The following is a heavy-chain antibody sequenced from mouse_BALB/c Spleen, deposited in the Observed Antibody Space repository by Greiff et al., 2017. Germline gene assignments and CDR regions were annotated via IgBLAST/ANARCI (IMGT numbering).Heavy chain of an antibody. CDR2: ISSGSSTI. Sequence: EVQLVESGGGLVQPGGSRKLSCAASGFTFSSFGMHWVRQAPEKGLEWVAYISSGSSTIYYADTVKGRFTISRDNPKNTLFLQMTSLRSEDTAMYYCARGRAGTSWFAYWGQGTLVTVSA. V-gene: IGHV5-17*02. D-gene: IGHD3-3*01. CDR3: ARGRAGTSWFAY. CDR1: GFTFSSFG. J-gene: IGHJ3*01.